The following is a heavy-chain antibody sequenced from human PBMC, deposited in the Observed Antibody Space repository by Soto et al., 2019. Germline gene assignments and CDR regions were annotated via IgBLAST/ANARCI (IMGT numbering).Heavy chain of an antibody. CDR3: AKVGYYDSSGYYHYGMDV. CDR2: ISGSGGST. D-gene: IGHD3-22*01. CDR1: GFTFSSYA. J-gene: IGHJ6*02. Sequence: GGSLRLSCAASGFTFSSYAMSWVRQAPGKGLEWVSAISGSGGSTYYADSVKGRFTISRDNSKNTLYLQMNSLRAEDTAVYYCAKVGYYDSSGYYHYGMDVWGQGTTVTVS. V-gene: IGHV3-23*01.